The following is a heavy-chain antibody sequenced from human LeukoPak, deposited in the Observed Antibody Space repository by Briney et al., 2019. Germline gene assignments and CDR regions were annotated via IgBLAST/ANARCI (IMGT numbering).Heavy chain of an antibody. J-gene: IGHJ4*02. CDR2: ISISGSTK. D-gene: IGHD7-27*01. V-gene: IGHV3-11*04. CDR3: AREGTNWDFDY. CDR1: GFTFSDKY. Sequence: PGGSLRLSCAASGFTFSDKYMTWIRQAPGKGLEWVSYISISGSTKYYADSVKGRFTISRDNAKNSLYMQMNSLRAEDTAVYYCAREGTNWDFDYWGQGTLVTVSS.